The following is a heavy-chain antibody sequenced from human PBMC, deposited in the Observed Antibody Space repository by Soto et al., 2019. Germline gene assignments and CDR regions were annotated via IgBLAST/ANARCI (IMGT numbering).Heavy chain of an antibody. Sequence: EVQLLESGGGLVQPGGSLRLSCAASGFTFSSYAMSWVRQAPGKGLEWVSAISGSGGSTYYADSVKGRFTISRDNSKNTLYLQMTSLRAEDTAVYYXXKDPYGGPSYYFDYWGQGTLVTVSA. V-gene: IGHV3-23*01. CDR3: XKDPYGGPSYYFDY. D-gene: IGHD4-17*01. J-gene: IGHJ4*02. CDR2: ISGSGGST. CDR1: GFTFSSYA.